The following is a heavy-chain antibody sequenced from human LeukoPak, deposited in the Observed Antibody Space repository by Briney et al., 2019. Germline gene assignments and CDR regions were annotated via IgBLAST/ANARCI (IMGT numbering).Heavy chain of an antibody. CDR3: AKDSTDYYDSSGPFDY. CDR2: IYSGGST. J-gene: IGHJ4*02. V-gene: IGHV3-66*01. CDR1: GFTVSSNY. D-gene: IGHD3-22*01. Sequence: PGGSLRLSCAASGFTVSSNYMSWVRQAPGKGLEWVSVIYSGGSTYYADSVKGRFTISRDNSKNTLYLQMNSLRAEDTAVYYCAKDSTDYYDSSGPFDYWGQGTLVTVSS.